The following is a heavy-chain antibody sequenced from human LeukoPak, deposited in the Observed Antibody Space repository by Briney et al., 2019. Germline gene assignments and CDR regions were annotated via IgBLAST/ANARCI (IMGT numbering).Heavy chain of an antibody. J-gene: IGHJ6*02. CDR3: ARGDHPGSYYYGMDV. V-gene: IGHV1-3*01. Sequence: ASVKVSCTASGYTFTIYAMHWVRQAPGQRLEWMGWINAGNGNTKYSQKFQGRVTITRDTSASTAYMELSSLRSEDTAVYYCARGDHPGSYYYGMDVWGQGTTVTVSS. CDR2: INAGNGNT. D-gene: IGHD2-21*02. CDR1: GYTFTIYA.